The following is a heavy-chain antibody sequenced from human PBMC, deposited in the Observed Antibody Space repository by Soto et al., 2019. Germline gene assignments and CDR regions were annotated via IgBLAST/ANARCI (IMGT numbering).Heavy chain of an antibody. CDR1: GFTFSSYG. CDR2: IWYDGSNK. D-gene: IGHD7-27*01. V-gene: IGHV3-33*01. J-gene: IGHJ4*02. Sequence: QVQLVESGGGVVQPGRSLRLSCAASGFTFSSYGMHWVRQAAGKGLEWVAVIWYDGSNKYYADSVKGRFTISRDNSKNTLYLQMNSLRAEDTAVYYCARDLSGVFDYWGQGTLVTVSS. CDR3: ARDLSGVFDY.